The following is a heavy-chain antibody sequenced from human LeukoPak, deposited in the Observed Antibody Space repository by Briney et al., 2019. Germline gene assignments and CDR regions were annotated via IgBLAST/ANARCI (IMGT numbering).Heavy chain of an antibody. V-gene: IGHV3-23*01. CDR3: AKDRERSGYYYSSFDY. Sequence: GGSLRLSCAASGFTFSSYAMSWVRQAPGKGLEWVSAISGSGGSTYYADSVKGRFTISRDNSKNTLYLQMNSLRAEDTAVYYCAKDRERSGYYYSSFDYWGQGTLVTVSS. J-gene: IGHJ4*02. D-gene: IGHD3-22*01. CDR2: ISGSGGST. CDR1: GFTFSSYA.